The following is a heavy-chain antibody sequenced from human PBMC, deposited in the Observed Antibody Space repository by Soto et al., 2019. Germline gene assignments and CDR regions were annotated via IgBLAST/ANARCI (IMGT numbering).Heavy chain of an antibody. CDR1: GYTFTRYN. V-gene: IGHV1-3*01. CDR3: ARPKDYDDRRDY. CDR2: INAGNGNT. Sequence: QVQLVQSGAEVKKPGASVKVSCKASGYTFTRYNMHWVRQAPGQRLEWMGWINAGNGNTKYSQKFQGRVTITRDTSANTDYMEQSRLISEDTVVYYCARPKDYDDRRDYWGQGTLVTVSS. D-gene: IGHD3-22*01. J-gene: IGHJ4*02.